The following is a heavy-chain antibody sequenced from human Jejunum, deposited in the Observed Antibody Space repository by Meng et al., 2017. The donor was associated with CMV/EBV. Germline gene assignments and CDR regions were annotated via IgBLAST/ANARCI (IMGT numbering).Heavy chain of an antibody. CDR2: ISSVGNSA. Sequence: SGANSGFLFSNCAMSGVRQAPGKGLEWVSLISSVGNSATYADSVRGRFTISRDNSNNTLYLQMNSLRAEDTAVYFCANSQWLPDYWGQGTLVTASS. CDR1: GFLFSNCA. J-gene: IGHJ4*02. D-gene: IGHD6-19*01. CDR3: ANSQWLPDY. V-gene: IGHV3-23*01.